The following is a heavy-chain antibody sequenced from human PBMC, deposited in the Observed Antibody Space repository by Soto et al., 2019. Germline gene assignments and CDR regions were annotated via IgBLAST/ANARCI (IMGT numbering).Heavy chain of an antibody. CDR3: ARVDSYGSGTFGY. CDR2: IYYSGST. V-gene: IGHV4-59*07. Sequence: SGTLYLSCAVSGGCISSYYWSWIRKPPGKGLEWIGYIYYSGSTNYNPSLKSRVTISVDTSKNQFSLKLSSVTAADTAVYYCARVDSYGSGTFGYWGQGTLVTVPS. D-gene: IGHD5-18*01. J-gene: IGHJ4*02. CDR1: GGCISSYY.